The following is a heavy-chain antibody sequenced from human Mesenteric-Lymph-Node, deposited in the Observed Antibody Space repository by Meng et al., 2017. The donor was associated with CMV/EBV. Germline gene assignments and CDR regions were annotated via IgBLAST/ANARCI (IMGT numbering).Heavy chain of an antibody. D-gene: IGHD3-22*01. CDR1: GYTFTGYY. V-gene: IGHV1-2*02. CDR2: INPNSGGT. Sequence: ASVKVSCKASGYTFTGYYMHWVRQAPGQGLGWMGWINPNSGGTNYAQKFQGRVTMTRDTSISTAYMELSRLRSDDTAVYYCARAPYYYDSSGPNWFDPWGQGTLVTISS. CDR3: ARAPYYYDSSGPNWFDP. J-gene: IGHJ5*02.